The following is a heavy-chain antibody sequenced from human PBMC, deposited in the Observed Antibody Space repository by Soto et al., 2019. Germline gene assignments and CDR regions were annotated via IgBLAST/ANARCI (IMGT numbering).Heavy chain of an antibody. D-gene: IGHD6-13*01. V-gene: IGHV1-24*01. CDR2: FDPEDGET. CDR3: ATGGPWHSSSWYYFDY. CDR1: GYTLTELS. J-gene: IGHJ4*02. Sequence: QVQLVQSGAEVKKPGASVKVSCKVSGYTLTELSMHWVRQAPGKGLEWMGGFDPEDGETIYAQKFQGRVTMTEDTSTATAYMELSSLRSEDTAVYYCATGGPWHSSSWYYFDYWGQGTLVTVSS.